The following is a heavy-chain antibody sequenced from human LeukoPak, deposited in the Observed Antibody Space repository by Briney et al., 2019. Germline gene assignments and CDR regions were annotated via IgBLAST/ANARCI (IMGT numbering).Heavy chain of an antibody. CDR1: GFTFSSYA. V-gene: IGHV3-23*01. CDR2: IGGSGGRT. J-gene: IGHJ4*02. Sequence: GGSLRLSCAASGFTFSSYAMSWVRQAPGKGLEWVSVIGGSGGRTYYADSVKGRFTISRDNSKNTLYLQMNSLRAEDTAIYYCAKDPSYGDYAFDYWGQGTLVTVSS. CDR3: AKDPSYGDYAFDY. D-gene: IGHD4-17*01.